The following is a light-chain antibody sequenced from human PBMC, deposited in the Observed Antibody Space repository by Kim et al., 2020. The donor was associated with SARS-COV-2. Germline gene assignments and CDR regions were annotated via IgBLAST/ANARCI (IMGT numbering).Light chain of an antibody. CDR2: DSN. CDR3: GTWDSSLTAGV. Sequence: QSVLTQPPSVSAAPGQKVTISCSGSTSNIGTNYVSWYQQLPGKAPKLLIYDSNARPSGIPDRFSASKSGTSATLGITGLQTGDEAVYFCGTWDSSLTAGVFGGGTQLTVL. CDR1: TSNIGTNY. V-gene: IGLV1-51*01. J-gene: IGLJ2*01.